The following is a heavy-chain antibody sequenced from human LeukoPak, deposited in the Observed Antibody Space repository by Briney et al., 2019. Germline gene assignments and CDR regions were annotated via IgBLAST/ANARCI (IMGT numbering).Heavy chain of an antibody. CDR2: IHYSGSA. J-gene: IGHJ4*02. V-gene: IGHV4-39*01. CDR1: GGSISSTTYY. D-gene: IGHD3-16*02. Sequence: PSETLSLTCTVSGGSISSTTYYWGWIRQPPGEGLEWIGSIHYSGSAYNNPSLKRRVAISVDTSKNQFSLNLSSLTAADTAVYYCARTYDYVWGSCRYPFDLWGQGILVTVSS. CDR3: ARTYDYVWGSCRYPFDL.